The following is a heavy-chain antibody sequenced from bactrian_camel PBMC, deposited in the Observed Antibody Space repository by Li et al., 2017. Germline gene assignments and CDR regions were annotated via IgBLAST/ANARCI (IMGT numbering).Heavy chain of an antibody. CDR2: MSTTGTHT. D-gene: IGHD4*01. J-gene: IGHJ6*01. CDR3: AAGAFYTDHRHESDFSV. CDR1: GDDYTPNYMV. V-gene: IGHV3S53*01. Sequence: HVQLVESGGGSVQAGGSLRLSCAASGDDYTPNYMVVGWFRQGPGKEREGVAAMSTTGTHTNYLDSVKGRFTISRDNAANILHLEMTSLEPEESGMYYCAAGAFYTDHRHESDFSVWGQGTQVTVS.